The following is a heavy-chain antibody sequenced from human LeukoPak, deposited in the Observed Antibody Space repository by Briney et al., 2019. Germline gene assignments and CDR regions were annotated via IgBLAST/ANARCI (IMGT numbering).Heavy chain of an antibody. V-gene: IGHV1-2*02. Sequence: ASVNVSCKASGYTFTGYYMHWVRQAPGQGLEWMGWINPNSGGTNYAQKFQGRVTMTRDTSISTAYMELSRLRSDDTAVYYCARDPVRDCSSTSCYENGESDWFDPWGQGTLVTVSS. D-gene: IGHD2-2*01. J-gene: IGHJ5*02. CDR1: GYTFTGYY. CDR2: INPNSGGT. CDR3: ARDPVRDCSSTSCYENGESDWFDP.